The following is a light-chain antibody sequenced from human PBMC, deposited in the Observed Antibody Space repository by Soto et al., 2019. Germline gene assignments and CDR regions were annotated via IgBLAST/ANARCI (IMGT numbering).Light chain of an antibody. CDR2: DNN. V-gene: IGLV1-51*01. CDR1: SSNIGSNG. J-gene: IGLJ2*01. Sequence: QSVLTQPPSASGTPGQRVTISCSGSSSNIGSNGVSWYQHFPGTAPKLLIYDNNRRPSGIPDRFSGSKSGTSATLGITGLQTGDEADYFCETWDSSLSAVLFGGGTKLTVL. CDR3: ETWDSSLSAVL.